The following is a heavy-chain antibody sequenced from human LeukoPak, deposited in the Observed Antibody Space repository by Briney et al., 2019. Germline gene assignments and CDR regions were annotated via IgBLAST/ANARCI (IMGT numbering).Heavy chain of an antibody. CDR1: GYSFTSLY. CDR2: IDPSGGTT. Sequence: ASVKVSCKSSGYSFTSLYMHWVRQASGQPPEWMGAIDPSGGTTRYAQKFQRRITMTRDTSTSTVHLELSSLRYDDTAVYYCARDRARVGTKDDAFDVWGQGTMVIVSS. V-gene: IGHV1-46*01. J-gene: IGHJ3*01. CDR3: ARDRARVGTKDDAFDV. D-gene: IGHD3-10*01.